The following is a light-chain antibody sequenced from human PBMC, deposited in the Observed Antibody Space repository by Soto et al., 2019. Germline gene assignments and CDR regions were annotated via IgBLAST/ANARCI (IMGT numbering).Light chain of an antibody. V-gene: IGLV2-23*03. CDR1: SSDVGSYNL. CDR2: EGS. CDR3: CSYAGSSTFD. J-gene: IGLJ1*01. Sequence: QSALTQPASVSGSPGQSITISCTGTSSDVGSYNLVSWYQQHPGKAPKLMIYEGSKRPSGVSNRFSGSKSGNTASLTISGLHAEDEADYYCCSYAGSSTFDFGTGTKVTVL.